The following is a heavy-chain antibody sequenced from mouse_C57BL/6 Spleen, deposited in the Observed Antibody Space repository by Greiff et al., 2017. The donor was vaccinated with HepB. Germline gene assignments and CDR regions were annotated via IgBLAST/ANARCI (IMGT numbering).Heavy chain of an antibody. J-gene: IGHJ3*01. CDR2: INPGSGGT. V-gene: IGHV1-54*01. CDR3: ARSEGGYSWFAY. Sequence: QVQLKQSGAELVRPGTSVKVSCKAFGYAFTNYLIEWVKQRPGQGLEWIGVINPGSGGTNYNEKFKGKATLTADKSSSTAYMQLSSLTSEDSAVYFCARSEGGYSWFAYWGQGTLVTVSA. CDR1: GYAFTNYL. D-gene: IGHD2-3*01.